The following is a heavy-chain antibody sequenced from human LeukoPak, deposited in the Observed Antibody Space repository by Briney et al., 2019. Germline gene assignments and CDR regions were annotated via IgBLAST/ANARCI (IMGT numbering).Heavy chain of an antibody. V-gene: IGHV4-39*07. CDR2: IYYSGST. Sequence: SETLSLTCTVSGGSISSSSYYWGWIRQPSGKGLEWIGSIYYSGSTYYNPSLKSRVTISVDTSKNQFSLKLSSVTAADTAVYYCARKERRAFDPWGQGTLVTVSS. CDR3: ARKERRAFDP. D-gene: IGHD6-25*01. CDR1: GGSISSSSYY. J-gene: IGHJ5*01.